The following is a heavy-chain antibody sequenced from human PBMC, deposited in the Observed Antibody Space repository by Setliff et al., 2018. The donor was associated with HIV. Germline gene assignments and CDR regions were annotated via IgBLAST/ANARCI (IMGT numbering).Heavy chain of an antibody. V-gene: IGHV3-7*05. Sequence: GSLRLSCATSGFTFRDYWMTWVRQAPGGGLQWVASISPDGSEKNYVDSVKGRFTISRDNAKNSLYLQMNSLRAEDTAVYYCANMQWASNAWYSFDYWGQGALVTVSS. CDR2: ISPDGSEK. D-gene: IGHD6-19*01. CDR3: ANMQWASNAWYSFDY. J-gene: IGHJ4*02. CDR1: GFTFRDYW.